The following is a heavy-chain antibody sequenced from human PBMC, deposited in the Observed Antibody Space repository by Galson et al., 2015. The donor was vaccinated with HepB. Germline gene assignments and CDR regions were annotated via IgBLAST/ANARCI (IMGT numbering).Heavy chain of an antibody. D-gene: IGHD1-26*01. CDR3: AREWEVKWELLPHDAFDI. V-gene: IGHV3-30*04. CDR2: ISYDGSNK. Sequence: SLRLSCAASGFTFSSYAMHWVRQAPGKGLEWVAVISYDGSNKYYADSVKGRFTISRDNSKNTLYLQMNSLRAEDTAVYYCAREWEVKWELLPHDAFDIWGQGTMVTVSS. CDR1: GFTFSSYA. J-gene: IGHJ3*02.